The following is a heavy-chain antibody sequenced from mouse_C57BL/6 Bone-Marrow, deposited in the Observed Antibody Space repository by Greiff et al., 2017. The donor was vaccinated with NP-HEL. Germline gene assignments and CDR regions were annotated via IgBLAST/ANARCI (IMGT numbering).Heavy chain of an antibody. CDR2: IYPGDGDT. CDR1: GYAFSSSW. V-gene: IGHV1-82*01. Sequence: QVQLQQSGPELVKPGASVKISCKASGYAFSSSWMNWVKQRPGKGLEWIGRIYPGDGDTNYNGKFKGKATLTADKPSSTAYMQLSSLTSEDSAVYFCARFADYDCFAYWGQGTLVTVSA. CDR3: ARFADYDCFAY. D-gene: IGHD2-4*01. J-gene: IGHJ3*01.